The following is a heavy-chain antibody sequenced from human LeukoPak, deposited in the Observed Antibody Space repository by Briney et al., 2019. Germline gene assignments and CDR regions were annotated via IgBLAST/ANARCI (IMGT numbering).Heavy chain of an antibody. D-gene: IGHD6-19*01. J-gene: IGHJ3*02. CDR3: ARVQWLVRSFDI. CDR2: ISSSSSTI. Sequence: GGSLRLSCAASGFTFSSYSMNWVRQAPGKGLEWVSYISSSSSTIYYADSVKGRFTISRDYAKNSLYLQMNSLRDEDTAVYYCARVQWLVRSFDIWGQGTMVTVSS. V-gene: IGHV3-48*02. CDR1: GFTFSSYS.